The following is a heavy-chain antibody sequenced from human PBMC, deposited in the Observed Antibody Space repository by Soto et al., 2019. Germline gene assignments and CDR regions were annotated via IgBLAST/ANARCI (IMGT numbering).Heavy chain of an antibody. J-gene: IGHJ4*02. Sequence: QVQLVESGGGVVQPGRSLRLSCAASGFTFSSYALHWVRQAPGKGLVLVAVISYDGSNKYYADSVKGRFTISRDNSKNTMYLQMNSLRAEDTAVYYCARDQERGYSDGPRVDYWGQGTLVTVSS. CDR3: ARDQERGYSDGPRVDY. CDR2: ISYDGSNK. V-gene: IGHV3-30-3*01. CDR1: GFTFSSYA. D-gene: IGHD5-18*01.